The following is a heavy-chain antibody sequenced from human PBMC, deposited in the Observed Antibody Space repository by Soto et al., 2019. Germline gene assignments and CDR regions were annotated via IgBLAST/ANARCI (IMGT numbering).Heavy chain of an antibody. CDR1: GFTFILYG. CDR3: AEDRTFSCCYCYGYHRALHSFHTRRATDL. CDR2: MSFDGTNK. D-gene: IGHD3-16*02. J-gene: IGHJ2*01. Sequence: GMSLRLSCVASGFTFILYGIHWVRQAPGKGLEWVAVMSFDGTNKYYADSVKGRFTISRDNSENTLYLQMNSLRHEDTALYFCAEDRTFSCCYCYGYHRALHSFHTRRATDL. V-gene: IGHV3-30*18.